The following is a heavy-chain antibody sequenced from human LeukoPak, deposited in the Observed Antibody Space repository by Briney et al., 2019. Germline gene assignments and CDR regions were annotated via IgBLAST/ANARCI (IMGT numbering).Heavy chain of an antibody. CDR2: IYPGDSDT. V-gene: IGHV5-51*01. J-gene: IGHJ6*02. Sequence: GESLKISCKASEYSFSTYWIGWVRQLPGKGLEWMGIIYPGDSDTRYGPSFQGQVTISADKSISTAYQQWSSLKASDTAIYYCARRPYYSYNGMDVWGQGTTVTVSS. CDR3: ARRPYYSYNGMDV. CDR1: EYSFSTYW.